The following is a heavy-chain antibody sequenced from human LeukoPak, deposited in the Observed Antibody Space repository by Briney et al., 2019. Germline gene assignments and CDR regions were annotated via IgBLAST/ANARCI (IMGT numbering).Heavy chain of an antibody. Sequence: PGGSLRLSCAASGFTFSSYGMNWVRQAPGKGLEWVSFVSIGGTYIYYADSVKGRFTISRDDAKNSLYLQMNSLTAEDTAEYYCARNKINTVTTGWYFDLWGRGTLVAVSS. CDR3: ARNKINTVTTGWYFDL. CDR2: VSIGGTYI. D-gene: IGHD4-17*01. V-gene: IGHV3-21*01. CDR1: GFTFSSYG. J-gene: IGHJ2*01.